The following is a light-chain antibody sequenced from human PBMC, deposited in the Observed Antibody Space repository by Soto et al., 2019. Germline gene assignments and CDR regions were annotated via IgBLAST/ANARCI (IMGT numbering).Light chain of an antibody. CDR3: ATWDSSLTVVL. Sequence: QSVLTQPPSVSAAPRQRVTVSCSGSSSNIGDNYVSWYQLVPGAAPILVIYDDSHRPPGIPGRFSASKDGTSATLAITGPQTEDEADYYCATWDSSLTVVLFGGGTQLTVL. CDR1: SSNIGDNY. J-gene: IGLJ7*01. V-gene: IGLV1-51*01. CDR2: DDS.